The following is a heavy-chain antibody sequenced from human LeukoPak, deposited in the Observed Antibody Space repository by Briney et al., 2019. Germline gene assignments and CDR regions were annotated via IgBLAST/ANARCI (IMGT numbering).Heavy chain of an antibody. CDR1: GGSISSYY. J-gene: IGHJ3*02. CDR3: ARGRRTLYKMTPGDAFDI. D-gene: IGHD3-16*01. Sequence: PSETLSLTCTVSGGSISSYYWSWIRQPAGKGLEWIGRIYTSGSTNYNPPLKSRVTISVDTSKNQFSLKLSSVTAADTAVYYCARGRRTLYKMTPGDAFDIWGQGTMVTVSS. V-gene: IGHV4-4*07. CDR2: IYTSGST.